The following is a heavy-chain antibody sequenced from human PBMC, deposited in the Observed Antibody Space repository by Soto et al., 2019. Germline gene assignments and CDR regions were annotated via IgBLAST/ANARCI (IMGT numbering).Heavy chain of an antibody. CDR3: ARVTPTTVARYYGMDV. V-gene: IGHV1-69*13. CDR1: GGTFSSYA. J-gene: IGHJ6*02. Sequence: SVKVSCKASGGTFSSYAISWVRQAPGQGLEWMGGIIPIFGTANYAQKFQGRVTITADESTSTAYMELSSLRSEDTAVYYCARVTPTTVARYYGMDVWGQGTTVTVS. CDR2: IIPIFGTA. D-gene: IGHD4-17*01.